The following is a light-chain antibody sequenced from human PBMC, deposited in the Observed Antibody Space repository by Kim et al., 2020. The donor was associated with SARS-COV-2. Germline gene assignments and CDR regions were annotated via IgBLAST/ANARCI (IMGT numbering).Light chain of an antibody. CDR3: CSYAGSYWV. CDR2: DVT. Sequence: PGQSVTISCTGTSGDVGGYIYVSWYQHHPGKAPKLMIYDVTKRPSGVPDRFSGSKSGNTASLTISGLQAEDEADYYCCSYAGSYWVFGGGTQLTVL. V-gene: IGLV2-11*01. J-gene: IGLJ3*02. CDR1: SGDVGGYIY.